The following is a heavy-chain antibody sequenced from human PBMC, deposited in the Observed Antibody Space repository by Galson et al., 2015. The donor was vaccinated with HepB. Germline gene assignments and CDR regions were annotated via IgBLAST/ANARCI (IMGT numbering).Heavy chain of an antibody. CDR1: GYTFTNHY. V-gene: IGHV1-46*01. CDR3: ARESGGRGAFDI. D-gene: IGHD1-26*01. J-gene: IGHJ3*02. CDR2: INPDGGST. Sequence: SVKVSCKASGYTFTNHYIHWVRQAPGQGLEWVGLINPDGGSTVFAHKFQGIVTMSSDSSTSSVSLDLSSLTSEDTAVYYCARESGGRGAFDIWGQGTMVTVSS.